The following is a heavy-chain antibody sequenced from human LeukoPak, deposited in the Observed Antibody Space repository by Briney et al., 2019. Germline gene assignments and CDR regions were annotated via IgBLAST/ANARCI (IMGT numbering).Heavy chain of an antibody. CDR3: TSRTEVPIYGVAPFDH. Sequence: GGSLKLSCAASGFTFSGSAMHWVRQASGKGLEWVGGIRSKANSYATAYAASVKGRFTISRDDSKNTAYLQMNSLKTEDTAVYYCTSRTEVPIYGVAPFDHWRQGNLVSVSS. V-gene: IGHV3-73*01. J-gene: IGHJ4*02. D-gene: IGHD3-3*01. CDR2: IRSKANSYAT. CDR1: GFTFSGSA.